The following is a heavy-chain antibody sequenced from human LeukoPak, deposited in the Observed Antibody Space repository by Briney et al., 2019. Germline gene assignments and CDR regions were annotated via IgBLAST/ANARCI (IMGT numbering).Heavy chain of an antibody. V-gene: IGHV3-23*01. CDR1: GFTFSSYA. CDR2: ISGSGGST. D-gene: IGHD2-2*01. J-gene: IGHJ4*02. CDR3: AKDLWNGDIVVVPAADFDY. Sequence: GGSLRLSCAASGFTFSSYAMSWVRQAPGKGLEWVSAISGSGGSTYYADSVKGRFTISRDNSKNTLYLQMNSLRAEDTAVYYCAKDLWNGDIVVVPAADFDYWGQGTLVTVSS.